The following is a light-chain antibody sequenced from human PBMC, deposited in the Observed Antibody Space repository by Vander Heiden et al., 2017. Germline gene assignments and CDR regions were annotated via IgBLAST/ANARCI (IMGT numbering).Light chain of an antibody. CDR3: GTWDNSLSAPWV. CDR2: DKD. J-gene: IGLJ3*02. CDR1: SSNIDNNY. Sequence: QSVLTQPPSVSAAPGQKVTISCSGSSSNIDNNYVSWYQQLPGTGPKLLIYDKDKRPSGIPDRFSGSKSGTSATLGITGLQTGDEADYYCGTWDNSLSAPWVFGGGTKLTVL. V-gene: IGLV1-51*01.